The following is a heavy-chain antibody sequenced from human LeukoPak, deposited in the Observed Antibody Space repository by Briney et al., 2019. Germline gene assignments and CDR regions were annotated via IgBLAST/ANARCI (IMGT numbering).Heavy chain of an antibody. CDR2: IYTSGST. CDR1: GGSISSYY. Sequence: SETLSLTCTVSGGSISSYYWSWIRQPPGKGLEGIGYIYTSGSTNYNPSLKSRVTISVDTSKNQFSLKLSSVTAADTAVYYCARVLAEYSSSPGSYYYYMDVWGKGTTVTVSS. D-gene: IGHD6-6*01. J-gene: IGHJ6*03. CDR3: ARVLAEYSSSPGSYYYYMDV. V-gene: IGHV4-4*09.